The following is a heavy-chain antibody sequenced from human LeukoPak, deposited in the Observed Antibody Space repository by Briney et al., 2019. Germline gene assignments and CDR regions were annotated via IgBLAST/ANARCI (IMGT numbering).Heavy chain of an antibody. Sequence: ASVKVSCKTSGYTFSTYYMHWVRQAPRQGLEWLGIIHPTDGSTSYTQKIQGRVTMTRDTATGTVYLELSSLRSEDAAVYWGARGIGGGLDYWGQGTLITVSS. J-gene: IGHJ4*02. CDR3: ARGIGGGLDY. V-gene: IGHV1-46*01. CDR1: GYTFSTYY. CDR2: IHPTDGST. D-gene: IGHD3-10*01.